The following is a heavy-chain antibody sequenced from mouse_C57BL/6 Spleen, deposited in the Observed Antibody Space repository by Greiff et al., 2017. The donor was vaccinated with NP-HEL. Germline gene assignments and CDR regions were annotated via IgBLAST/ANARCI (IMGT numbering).Heavy chain of an antibody. V-gene: IGHV1-78*01. CDR3: VLAPFYYDYSWFAY. J-gene: IGHJ3*01. CDR1: GYTFTDHT. CDR2: IYPRDGST. Sequence: QVQLQQSDAELVKPGASVKISCKVSGYTFTDHTIHWMKQRPEQGLEWIGYIYPRDGSTKYNEKFKGKATLTADKSSSTAYMQLNSLTSEDAAVYFCVLAPFYYDYSWFAYWGQGTLVTVSA. D-gene: IGHD2-4*01.